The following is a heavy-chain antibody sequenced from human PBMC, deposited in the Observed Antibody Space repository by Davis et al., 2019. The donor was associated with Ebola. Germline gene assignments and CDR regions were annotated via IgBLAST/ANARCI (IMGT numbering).Heavy chain of an antibody. CDR1: GGSFSSYY. Sequence: SETLSLTFAVYGGSFSSYYWGWIRQPPGKGLEWIGSIYYSGSTYYNPSLKSRVTISVDTSKNQFSLMLSSVTAADTAVYYCARRGIAVAGTGYFQHWGQGTLVTVSS. CDR3: ARRGIAVAGTGYFQH. D-gene: IGHD6-19*01. J-gene: IGHJ1*01. V-gene: IGHV4-39*01. CDR2: IYYSGST.